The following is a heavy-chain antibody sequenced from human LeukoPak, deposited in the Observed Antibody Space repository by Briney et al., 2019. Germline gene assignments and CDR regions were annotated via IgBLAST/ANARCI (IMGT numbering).Heavy chain of an antibody. CDR1: GFTFSSYT. Sequence: GGSLSLSCAAYGFTFSSYTMNWVRQAPGKGLEWVSSITSSRYIYYADSVKGRFTISRDNAKNSLYLQMNSLRAEDTAVYYCARDGGYCTSTSVCYYYCMDVWGQGATVTVSS. CDR2: ITSSRYI. V-gene: IGHV3-21*01. J-gene: IGHJ6*02. D-gene: IGHD2-2*01. CDR3: ARDGGYCTSTSVCYYYCMDV.